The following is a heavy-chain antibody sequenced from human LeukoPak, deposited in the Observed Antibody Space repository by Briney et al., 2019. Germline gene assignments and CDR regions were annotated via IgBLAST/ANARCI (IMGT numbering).Heavy chain of an antibody. V-gene: IGHV4-34*01. CDR1: GGSFSGYY. CDR3: ARQNMYGQWELARYFDL. J-gene: IGHJ2*01. CDR2: INHSGST. Sequence: PSETLSLTCAVYGGSFSGYYWSWIRQPPGKGLEWIGEINHSGSTNYNPSLKSRVTISVDTSKNQFPLKLSSVTAADTAVYYCARQNMYGQWELARYFDLWGRGTLVTVSS. D-gene: IGHD1-26*01.